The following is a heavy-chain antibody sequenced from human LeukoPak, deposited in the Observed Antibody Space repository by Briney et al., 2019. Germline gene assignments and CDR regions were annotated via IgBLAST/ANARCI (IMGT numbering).Heavy chain of an antibody. CDR3: ARDNYDILTGYQFDY. V-gene: IGHV1-18*01. CDR2: ISAYNGNT. D-gene: IGHD3-9*01. J-gene: IGHJ4*02. CDR1: GYTFTSYG. Sequence: ASVKVSCKASGYTFTSYGISWVRQAPGQGLEWMRWISAYNGNTNYAQKLQGRVTMTTDTSTSTAYMELRSLRSDDTAVYYCARDNYDILTGYQFDYWGQGTLVTVSS.